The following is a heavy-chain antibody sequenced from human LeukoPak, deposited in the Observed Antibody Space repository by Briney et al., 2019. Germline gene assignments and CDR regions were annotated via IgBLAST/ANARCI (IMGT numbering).Heavy chain of an antibody. CDR1: GFTFNTHA. J-gene: IGHJ4*02. D-gene: IGHD6-19*01. Sequence: GGSLRLSCAAAGFTFNTHAMNWVRQAPGKGLEWVAVLSYDASNEFYADSVKGRFTISRDNSKNTLYLQMNSLRAEDTAVYYCAKGSGDFYYFDYWGQGTLVTVSS. CDR3: AKGSGDFYYFDY. V-gene: IGHV3-30*04. CDR2: LSYDASNE.